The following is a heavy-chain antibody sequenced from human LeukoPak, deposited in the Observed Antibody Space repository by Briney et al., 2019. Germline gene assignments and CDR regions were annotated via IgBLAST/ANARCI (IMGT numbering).Heavy chain of an antibody. V-gene: IGHV1-2*02. CDR3: SRGYSGYDEGY. CDR1: GYTFTSYG. CDR2: INPNSGGT. Sequence: ASVKVSCKASGYTFTSYGISWVRQAPGQGLEWMGWINPNSGGTNYAQKFQGRVTMTRDTSISTAYMELSRLRSDDTAVYYCSRGYSGYDEGYWGQGTLVTVSS. D-gene: IGHD5-12*01. J-gene: IGHJ4*02.